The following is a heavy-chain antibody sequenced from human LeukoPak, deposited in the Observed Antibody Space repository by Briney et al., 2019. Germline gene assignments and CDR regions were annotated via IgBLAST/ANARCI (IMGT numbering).Heavy chain of an antibody. Sequence: SETLSLTCAVYGGSFSGYYWSWIRQPPGKGLEWIGEINHSGSTNYNPSLKSRVTISVDTSKNQFSLKLSSVTAADTAVYYCARGASWQQLGGPPYYFDYWGQGTLVTVSS. CDR2: INHSGST. CDR1: GGSFSGYY. D-gene: IGHD6-13*01. V-gene: IGHV4-34*01. CDR3: ARGASWQQLGGPPYYFDY. J-gene: IGHJ4*02.